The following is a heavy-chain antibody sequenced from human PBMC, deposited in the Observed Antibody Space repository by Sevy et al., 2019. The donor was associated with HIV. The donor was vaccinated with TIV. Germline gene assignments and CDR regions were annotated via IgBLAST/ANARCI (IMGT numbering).Heavy chain of an antibody. J-gene: IGHJ4*02. Sequence: GGSLRLSCAASGFTFSRYGIHWVRRAPGKGLEWVAGIRFDGSKKFYVESVKGRFTISRDNSKKMLYLQMNSLRAEDTAVYYCASRNCCGSSWYLDYWGQGTLVTVSS. D-gene: IGHD6-13*01. CDR1: GFTFSRYG. CDR2: IRFDGSKK. V-gene: IGHV3-33*01. CDR3: ASRNCCGSSWYLDY.